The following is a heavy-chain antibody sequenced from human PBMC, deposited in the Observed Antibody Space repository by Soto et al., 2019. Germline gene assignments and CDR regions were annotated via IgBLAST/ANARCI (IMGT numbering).Heavy chain of an antibody. CDR3: ASSAHAANEYFQH. Sequence: QVQLGQSGAEVKKPGPSVKVSCKASGGTFSSYTISWVRQPPGQGLEWMGRIIPILGIANYAQKFQGRVTITADKSTSTAYMELSSLRSEDTAVYYCASSAHAANEYFQHWGQGTLVTVSS. V-gene: IGHV1-69*02. CDR1: GGTFSSYT. J-gene: IGHJ1*01. D-gene: IGHD1-26*01. CDR2: IIPILGIA.